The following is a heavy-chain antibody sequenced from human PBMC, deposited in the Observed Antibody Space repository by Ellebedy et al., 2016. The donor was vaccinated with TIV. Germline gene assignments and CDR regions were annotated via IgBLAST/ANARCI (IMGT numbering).Heavy chain of an antibody. CDR3: ARDFGGS. CDR2: ISYDGSNK. D-gene: IGHD3-10*01. Sequence: GEPLKISCAASGFTFSSYGMHWVRQAPGKGLEWVAVISYDGSNKYYADSVKGRFTISRDNSKNTLYLQMNSLRAEDTAVYYCARDFGGSWGQGTLVTVSS. V-gene: IGHV3-30*03. CDR1: GFTFSSYG. J-gene: IGHJ4*02.